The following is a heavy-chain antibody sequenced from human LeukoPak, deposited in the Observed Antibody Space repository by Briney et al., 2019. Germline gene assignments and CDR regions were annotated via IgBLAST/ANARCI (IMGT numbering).Heavy chain of an antibody. CDR3: ARGSGDYGSGSYWSPDAFDI. CDR1: GFTFSSYS. Sequence: GGSLRLSCAASGFTFSSYSMNWVRQAPGKGLEWVSSISSSSSYIYYADSVKGRFTISRDNAKNSLYLQMNSLRAEDTAVYYCARGSGDYGSGSYWSPDAFDIWGQGTMVTVSS. D-gene: IGHD3-10*01. CDR2: ISSSSSYI. J-gene: IGHJ3*02. V-gene: IGHV3-21*01.